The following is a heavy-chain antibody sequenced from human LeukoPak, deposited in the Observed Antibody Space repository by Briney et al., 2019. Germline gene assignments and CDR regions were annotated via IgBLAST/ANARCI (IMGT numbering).Heavy chain of an antibody. J-gene: IGHJ4*02. D-gene: IGHD6-13*01. V-gene: IGHV3-74*01. Sequence: GGSLRLSCAASGFTFSSYAMSWVRQAPGKGPVWVSRINTDGSSTSYADSVKGRFTISRDNAKNTLYLQMNSLRVEDTAVYYCARDRSNWYYFDYWGQGTLVTVSS. CDR1: GFTFSSYA. CDR2: INTDGSST. CDR3: ARDRSNWYYFDY.